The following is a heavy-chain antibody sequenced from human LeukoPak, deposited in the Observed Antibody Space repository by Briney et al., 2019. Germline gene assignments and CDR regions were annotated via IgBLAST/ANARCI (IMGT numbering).Heavy chain of an antibody. CDR3: ARGAGGGY. D-gene: IGHD4-23*01. V-gene: IGHV3-30*03. CDR2: ISYDGSNK. J-gene: IGHJ4*02. CDR1: GSTFSSYG. Sequence: PGGSLRLSCAASGSTFSSYGMHWVRQAPGKGLEWVAVISYDGSNKYYADSVKGRFTISRDNSKNTLYLQMNSLRAEDTAVYYCARGAGGGYWGQGTLVTVSS.